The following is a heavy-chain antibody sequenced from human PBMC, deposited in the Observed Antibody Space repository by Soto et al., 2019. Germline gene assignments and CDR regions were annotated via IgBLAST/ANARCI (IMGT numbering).Heavy chain of an antibody. V-gene: IGHV3-30-3*01. CDR2: VSYNGANK. Sequence: QVQLVESGGGVVQPGRSLRLSCAASGFTFNKDAMHWVRQAPGKGLEWVAVVSYNGANKYYADSVKGRFTISRDHSNKAMYLQMNSLSVEDTAVYYCARDLKLGMGHYLDSWGQGTLVTVSS. J-gene: IGHJ4*02. CDR3: ARDLKLGMGHYLDS. D-gene: IGHD7-27*01. CDR1: GFTFNKDA.